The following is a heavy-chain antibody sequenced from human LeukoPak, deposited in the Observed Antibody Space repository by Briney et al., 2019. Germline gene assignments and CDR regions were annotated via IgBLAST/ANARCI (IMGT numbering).Heavy chain of an antibody. CDR2: ISAYNGNT. CDR3: ARDGTTVTTPRFDY. J-gene: IGHJ4*02. D-gene: IGHD4-17*01. CDR1: GYTFNNYY. V-gene: IGHV1-18*04. Sequence: ASVKVSCKASGYTFNNYYIHWVRQAPGQGLEWMGWISAYNGNTNYAQKLQGRVTMTTDTSTSTAYMELRSLRSDDTAVYYCARDGTTVTTPRFDYWGQGTLVTVSS.